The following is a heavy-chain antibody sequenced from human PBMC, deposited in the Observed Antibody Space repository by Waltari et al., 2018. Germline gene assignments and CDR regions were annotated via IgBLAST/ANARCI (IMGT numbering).Heavy chain of an antibody. Sequence: EVQLVESGGGLVQPGGSLSGACAASGFTHGSFWMNWVRQPPGKGLEWVAGIKQDGSEKYYADSVKGRFTISRDNAKNSLYLQMNSLRAEDTAVYYCATSGWYCFDYWGQGTLVTVSS. D-gene: IGHD6-19*01. J-gene: IGHJ4*02. CDR3: ATSGWYCFDY. CDR2: IKQDGSEK. V-gene: IGHV3-7*01. CDR1: GFTHGSFW.